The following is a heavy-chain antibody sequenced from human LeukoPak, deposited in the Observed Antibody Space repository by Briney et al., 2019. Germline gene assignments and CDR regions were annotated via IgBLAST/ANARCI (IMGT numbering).Heavy chain of an antibody. CDR3: ASRGYYYYYMDV. Sequence: GGSLRLSCAASQFTFSSYWMSWVRQAPGKGLEWVANIKQDGSEKYYVDSVKGRFTISRDNAKNSLYLQMNSLRAEDTAVYYCASRGYYYYYMDVWGKGTTVTVSS. CDR1: QFTFSSYW. V-gene: IGHV3-7*01. J-gene: IGHJ6*03. CDR2: IKQDGSEK. D-gene: IGHD3-10*01.